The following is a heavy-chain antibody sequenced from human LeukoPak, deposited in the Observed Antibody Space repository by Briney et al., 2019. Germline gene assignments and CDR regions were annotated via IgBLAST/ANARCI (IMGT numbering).Heavy chain of an antibody. V-gene: IGHV3-49*04. J-gene: IGHJ6*02. CDR3: TGGVPAATSYYYGMDV. CDR2: IRSKAYGGTT. CDR1: GFTFGDYA. Sequence: PGGSLRFSCTASGFTFGDYAMSWVRQAPGKGLEWVGFIRSKAYGGTTEYAASVKGRFTISRDDSKSIAYLQMNSLKTEDTAVYYCTGGVPAATSYYYGMDVWGQGTTVTVSS. D-gene: IGHD2-2*01.